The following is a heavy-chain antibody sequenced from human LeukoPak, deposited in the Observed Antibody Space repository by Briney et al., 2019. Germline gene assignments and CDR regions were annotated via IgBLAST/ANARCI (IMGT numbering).Heavy chain of an antibody. CDR1: GYTLTELS. V-gene: IGHV1-24*01. CDR2: FDPEDGET. D-gene: IGHD6-19*01. CDR3: ATVGSGWYLYFQH. J-gene: IGHJ1*01. Sequence: GASVKVSCKVSGYTLTELSMHWVRQAPGKGLERMGGFDPEDGETIYAQKFQGRVTMTEDTSTDTAYMELSSLRSEDTAVYYCATVGSGWYLYFQHWGQGTLVTVSS.